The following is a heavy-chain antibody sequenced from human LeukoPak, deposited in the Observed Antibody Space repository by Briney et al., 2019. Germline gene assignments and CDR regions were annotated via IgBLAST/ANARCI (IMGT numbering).Heavy chain of an antibody. CDR3: ARDLSGVALGY. CDR2: IIPIFGTA. D-gene: IGHD3-10*01. Sequence: SVKVSCKASGGTFSSYAISWVRQAPGQGLEWMGGIIPIFGTANYAQKFQGRVTITADKSTSTAYMELSSLRSEDTAAYYCARDLSGVALGYWGQGTLVTVSS. J-gene: IGHJ4*02. CDR1: GGTFSSYA. V-gene: IGHV1-69*06.